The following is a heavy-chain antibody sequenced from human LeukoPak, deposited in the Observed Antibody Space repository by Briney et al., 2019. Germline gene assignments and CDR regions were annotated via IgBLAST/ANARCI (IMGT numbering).Heavy chain of an antibody. CDR3: ARGGGFLESLYADAFDI. Sequence: SETLSLTCTVSGYSISSGYYWGWIRQPPGKGLEWIGNFYHSGGPYYTPSRKSRVTISVDTSRNQFSLILSSVTAADTAVYYCARGGGFLESLYADAFDIWGQRTMVTVSS. CDR2: FYHSGGP. CDR1: GYSISSGYY. J-gene: IGHJ3*02. D-gene: IGHD3-3*01. V-gene: IGHV4-38-2*02.